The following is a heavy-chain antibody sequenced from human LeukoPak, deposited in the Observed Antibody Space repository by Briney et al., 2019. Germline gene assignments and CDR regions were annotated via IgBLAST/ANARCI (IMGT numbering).Heavy chain of an antibody. J-gene: IGHJ4*02. CDR2: IYHSGST. D-gene: IGHD3-22*01. CDR3: ARGYYDVFDY. Sequence: SQTLSLTCAVSGGSISSGGYSWSWIRQPPGKGLEWIGYIYHSGSTYYNPSLKSRVTISVDRSKNQFSLKLSSVTAPDTAVYYCARGYYDVFDYWGQGTLVTVSS. CDR1: GGSISSGGYS. V-gene: IGHV4-30-2*01.